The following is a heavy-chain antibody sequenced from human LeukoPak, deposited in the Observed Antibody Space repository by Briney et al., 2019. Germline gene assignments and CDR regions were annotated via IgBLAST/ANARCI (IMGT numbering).Heavy chain of an antibody. CDR3: ARDRAGGYDVFDY. Sequence: PGGSLRLSCAVSGFTVSNNYMSWVRQAPGKGLEWVSVIYSGGNTYYADSVRGRFTISRENSKNTLYLQMNSLRVEDTAVYYCARDRAGGYDVFDYWGQGTLVTVSS. CDR2: IYSGGNT. V-gene: IGHV3-53*01. J-gene: IGHJ4*02. CDR1: GFTVSNNY. D-gene: IGHD5-12*01.